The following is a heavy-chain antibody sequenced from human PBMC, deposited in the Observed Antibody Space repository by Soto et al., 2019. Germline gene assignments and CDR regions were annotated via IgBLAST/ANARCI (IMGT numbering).Heavy chain of an antibody. J-gene: IGHJ5*02. CDR3: ARLPWARSGSYYWFDP. Sequence: QVPLVQSGAEVKKPGASVKVSCKASGYTCTSYDINWVRQATGQGLEWMGWMNPNSGNTGYAQKFQGRVTMTRNTSISTAYMELSSLRSEDTAVYYCARLPWARSGSYYWFDPWGQGTLVTVSS. CDR2: MNPNSGNT. D-gene: IGHD3-10*01. CDR1: GYTCTSYD. V-gene: IGHV1-8*01.